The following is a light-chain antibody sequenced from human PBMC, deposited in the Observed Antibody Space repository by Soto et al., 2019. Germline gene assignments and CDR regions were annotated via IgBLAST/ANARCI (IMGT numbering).Light chain of an antibody. V-gene: IGLV2-8*01. CDR1: SSDVGGYNF. CDR3: SSYGGSNNLNWL. Sequence: QSALTQPPSASGSPGQSVTISCTGTSSDVGGYNFVSWYQQQPGKAPKLLIYEVSKRPSGVPDRFSGSKSGYTASLTVSGLQAEDEAEYYCSSYGGSNNLNWLFGGGTKLTVL. CDR2: EVS. J-gene: IGLJ3*02.